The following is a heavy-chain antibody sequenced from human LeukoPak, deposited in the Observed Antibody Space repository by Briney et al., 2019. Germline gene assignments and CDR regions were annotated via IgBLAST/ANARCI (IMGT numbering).Heavy chain of an antibody. CDR2: IYSSGSN. J-gene: IGHJ4*02. CDR1: GGSISGYF. CDR3: AREPTSGREPTSGRPLDY. D-gene: IGHD5-12*01. Sequence: SETLSLTCTVSGGSISGYFWSWTRQPAGKGLEWIGRIYSSGSNNYNPSLKSRVTMSLDTSKNHLSLNLSSVTAADTAVYYCAREPTSGREPTSGRPLDYWGQGTLVTVSS. V-gene: IGHV4-4*07.